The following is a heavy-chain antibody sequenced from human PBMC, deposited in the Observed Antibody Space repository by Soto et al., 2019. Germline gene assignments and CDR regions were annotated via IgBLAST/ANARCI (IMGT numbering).Heavy chain of an antibody. CDR3: ARAIPHYYDSSGYYHS. Sequence: EVQLVESGGGLVQPGGSLRLSCAASGFTFSSYWMSWVRQAPGKGLEWVANIKQDGSEKYYVDSVKGRFTISRDNAKNSLYLQMNSLRAEDTAVYYCARAIPHYYDSSGYYHSWGQGTLVTVSS. D-gene: IGHD3-22*01. CDR1: GFTFSSYW. V-gene: IGHV3-7*01. J-gene: IGHJ4*02. CDR2: IKQDGSEK.